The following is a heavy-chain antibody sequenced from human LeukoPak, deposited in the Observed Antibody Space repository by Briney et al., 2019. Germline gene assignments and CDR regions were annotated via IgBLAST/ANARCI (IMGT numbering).Heavy chain of an antibody. CDR1: GFTFSSYE. Sequence: GGSLRLSCAASGFTFSSYEMNWVRQAPGKGLEWVSYISSSGSTIYYADSVKGRFTISRDNAKNSLYLQMNSLRAEDTAVYYCASTRGLWSALDIWGQGTMVTVSS. D-gene: IGHD5-18*01. J-gene: IGHJ3*02. CDR3: ASTRGLWSALDI. V-gene: IGHV3-48*03. CDR2: ISSSGSTI.